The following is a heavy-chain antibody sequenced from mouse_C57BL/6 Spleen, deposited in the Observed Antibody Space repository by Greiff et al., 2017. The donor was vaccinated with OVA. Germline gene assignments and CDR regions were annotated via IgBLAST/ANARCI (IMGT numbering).Heavy chain of an antibody. CDR1: GYTFTDYY. CDR2: INPYNGGT. V-gene: IGHV1-19*01. Sequence: VQLKQSGPVLVKPGASVKMSCKASGYTFTDYYMNWVKQSHGKSLEWIGVINPYNGGTSYNQKFKGKATLTVDKSSSTAYMELNSLTSEDSAVYYCARRDLRNYAMDYWGQGTSVTVSS. D-gene: IGHD5-1*01. J-gene: IGHJ4*01. CDR3: ARRDLRNYAMDY.